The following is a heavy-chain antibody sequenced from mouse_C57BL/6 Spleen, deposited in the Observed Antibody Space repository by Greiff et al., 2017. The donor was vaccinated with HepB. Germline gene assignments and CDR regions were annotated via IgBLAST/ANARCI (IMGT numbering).Heavy chain of an antibody. D-gene: IGHD2-1*01. V-gene: IGHV1-54*01. J-gene: IGHJ3*01. CDR2: INPGSGGT. CDR1: GYAFTNYL. CDR3: ARSGGNLWFAY. Sequence: QVQLQQSGAELVRPGTSVKVSCKASGYAFTNYLIEWVKQRPGQGLEWIGVINPGSGGTNYNEKFKGKATLTADTSSSTAYMQLSSLTSEDSAVYFCARSGGNLWFAYWGQGTLVTVSA.